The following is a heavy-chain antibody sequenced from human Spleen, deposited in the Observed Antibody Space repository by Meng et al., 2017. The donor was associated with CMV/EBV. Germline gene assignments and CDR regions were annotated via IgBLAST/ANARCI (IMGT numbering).Heavy chain of an antibody. CDR2: ISGFDGQT. CDR1: GYRFKGEG. V-gene: IGHV1-18*01. Sequence: CKASGYRFKGEGVSGVRQASGQGSEWMGWISGFDGQTNDAPKFQGRVTLTKETSTSTAYMELTSLRSDDTAVYICARDENGYNGQDFWGQGTLVTVSS. CDR3: ARDENGYNGQDF. D-gene: IGHD5-24*01. J-gene: IGHJ4*02.